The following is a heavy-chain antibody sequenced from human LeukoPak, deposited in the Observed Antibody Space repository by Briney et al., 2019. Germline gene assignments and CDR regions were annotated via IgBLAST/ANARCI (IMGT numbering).Heavy chain of an antibody. V-gene: IGHV3-23*01. CDR3: VKNGIVATTLGLYYFDY. J-gene: IGHJ4*02. CDR2: ISGSGGRT. CDR1: GFTFSSYA. D-gene: IGHD5-12*01. Sequence: GGSLRLSCAASGFTFSSYAMSWVRQAPGKGLEWVSAISGSGGRTYYADAVKGRVTISRDNSKNTLYLQMNSLRAEDTAVYYCVKNGIVATTLGLYYFDYWGQGTLVTVSS.